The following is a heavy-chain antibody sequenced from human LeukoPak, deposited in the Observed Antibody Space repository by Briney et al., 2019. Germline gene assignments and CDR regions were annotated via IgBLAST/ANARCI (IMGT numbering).Heavy chain of an antibody. D-gene: IGHD3-3*01. Sequence: ASVKVSCKASGYSFTNYDINWVRQPPGQGLQWMAMFNPVGRPRYAQKFQGRVTMTRDRSTDTVTMELSSLTSDDTAVYYCARTLYDVLSGFDFWGQGTLVTVSA. CDR2: FNPVGRP. CDR3: ARTLYDVLSGFDF. V-gene: IGHV1-46*01. CDR1: GYSFTNYD. J-gene: IGHJ4*01.